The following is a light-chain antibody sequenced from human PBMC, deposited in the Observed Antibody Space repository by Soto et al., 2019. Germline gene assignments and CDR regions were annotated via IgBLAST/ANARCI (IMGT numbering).Light chain of an antibody. J-gene: IGKJ1*01. CDR2: DAS. V-gene: IGKV3-20*01. CDR1: QSVSNTH. CDR3: HQYGTSPQT. Sequence: IVMTQSPGSLSLSPGESATLSCRASQSVSNTHVAWYQQRPGQAPRLLIYDASRRDIGVPDRFSGSGSGTDFTLAISGLEPADFAVYFCHQYGTSPQTFGQGTKVDIK.